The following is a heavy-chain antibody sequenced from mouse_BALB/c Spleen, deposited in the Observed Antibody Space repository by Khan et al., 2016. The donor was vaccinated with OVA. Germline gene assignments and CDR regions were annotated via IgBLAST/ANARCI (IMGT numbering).Heavy chain of an antibody. CDR1: GDSITSGY. CDR2: ISYSGST. J-gene: IGHJ3*01. D-gene: IGHD2-4*01. CDR3: ARYDYDYDGAFAY. V-gene: IGHV3-8*02. Sequence: EVQLQESGPSLVKPSQTLSLTCSVTGDSITSGYWNWIRKFPGNKLEYMGYISYSGSTYYNPSLKSRISITRDTSKNQYYLQLNSVTTEDPATYYCARYDYDYDGAFAYWGQGTLVTVSA.